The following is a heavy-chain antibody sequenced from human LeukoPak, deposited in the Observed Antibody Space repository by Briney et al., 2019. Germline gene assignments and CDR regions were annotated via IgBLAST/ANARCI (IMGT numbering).Heavy chain of an antibody. V-gene: IGHV3-11*01. CDR3: AKEGLAVAGTHFDY. J-gene: IGHJ4*02. Sequence: GGSLRLSCAASGFTFSDYYINWIRQAPGKGLEWVSHISSSGRLMQYADSVKGRFTITRDNAQNFMSLQMNSLKPEDTAVYYCAKEGLAVAGTHFDYWGQGTLVTVSS. D-gene: IGHD6-19*01. CDR1: GFTFSDYY. CDR2: ISSSGRLM.